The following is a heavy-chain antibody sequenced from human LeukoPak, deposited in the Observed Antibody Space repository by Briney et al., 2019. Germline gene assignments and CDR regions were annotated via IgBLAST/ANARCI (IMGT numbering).Heavy chain of an antibody. CDR2: ISYDGSNK. Sequence: PGGSLRLSCAASGFIFSSYGMHWVRQAPGKGLEWVAVISYDGSNKYYADSVKGRFTISRDNSKNTLYLQMNSLRAEDTAVYYCARGWHNYYYGMDVWGQGTTVTVSS. V-gene: IGHV3-30*19. J-gene: IGHJ6*02. CDR3: ARGWHNYYYGMDV. CDR1: GFIFSSYG. D-gene: IGHD2-21*01.